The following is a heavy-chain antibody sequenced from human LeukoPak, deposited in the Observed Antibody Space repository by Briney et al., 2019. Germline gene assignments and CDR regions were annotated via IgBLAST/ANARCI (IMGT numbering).Heavy chain of an antibody. CDR1: GFTFSNYW. J-gene: IGHJ4*02. CDR2: INQDGSVK. D-gene: IGHD6-13*01. Sequence: GGSLRLSCAASGFTFSNYWMSWVRQAPGKGLEWVANINQDGSVKYYVDSLKGRFTISRDNAKISLYLQVNSLRVEDTAVYFCARVGYSSSSMDYWGQGTLVNVSS. V-gene: IGHV3-7*01. CDR3: ARVGYSSSSMDY.